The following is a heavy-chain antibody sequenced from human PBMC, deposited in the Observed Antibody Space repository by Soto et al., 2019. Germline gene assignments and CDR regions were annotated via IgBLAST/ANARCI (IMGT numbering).Heavy chain of an antibody. J-gene: IGHJ5*02. V-gene: IGHV1-46*03. CDR2: INPSGGST. CDR1: GYTFTSYY. D-gene: IGHD2-15*01. Sequence: QVQLVQSGAEVKKPGASVKVSCKASGYTFTSYYMHWVRQAPGQGLAWMGIINPSGGSTSYAQKFQDRVTMTRDTSTSTVYMELSSLRSDDTAVYYCARDTPSGGSYPRCWFDPWGQGTLVTVSS. CDR3: ARDTPSGGSYPRCWFDP.